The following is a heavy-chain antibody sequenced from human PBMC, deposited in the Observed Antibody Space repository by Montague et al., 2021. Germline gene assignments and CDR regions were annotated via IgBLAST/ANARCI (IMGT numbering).Heavy chain of an antibody. CDR1: GFTFSGYA. J-gene: IGHJ4*02. Sequence: SLRLSCAASGFTFSGYAMSWVRQAPGKGLEWVSGTSATGGGTFYADSVKGRFIISRDNPKNTLFLQMNSLRADDTAVYYCAKNRAAPGRSSFDYWGQGTLVTVSS. V-gene: IGHV3-23*01. CDR2: TSATGGGT. CDR3: AKNRAAPGRSSFDY. D-gene: IGHD6-13*01.